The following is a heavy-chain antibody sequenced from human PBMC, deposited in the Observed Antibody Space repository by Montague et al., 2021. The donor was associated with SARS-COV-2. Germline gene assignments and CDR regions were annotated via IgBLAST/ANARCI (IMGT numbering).Heavy chain of an antibody. CDR1: GGSISSYY. CDR3: AGGREYSISAGFDY. CDR2: IYYSGST. V-gene: IGHV4-59*01. J-gene: IGHJ4*02. Sequence: SETLSLTCTVSGGSISSYYWSWIRQPPGKGLEWIGYIYYSGSTNYNPSLKSRVTISVDTSKNQFSLKLSAVTAADTAVYYCAGGREYSISAGFDYWGQGTLVTVSS. D-gene: IGHD6-6*01.